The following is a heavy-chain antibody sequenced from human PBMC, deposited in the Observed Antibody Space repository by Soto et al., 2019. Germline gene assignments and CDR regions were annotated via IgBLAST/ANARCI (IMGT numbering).Heavy chain of an antibody. J-gene: IGHJ4*02. CDR1: GFTFSSYG. CDR2: ISYDGSNK. D-gene: IGHD6-6*01. Sequence: QVQLVESGVGVVQPGRSLRLSCAASGFTFSSYGMQWVRQAPGKGLEWVAVISYDGSNKYYADSVKGRFTISRDNSKNTLYLQMNSLRAKDTAVYYWAKDCGEYSSTLDYWGQGTLVTVSS. CDR3: AKDCGEYSSTLDY. V-gene: IGHV3-30*18.